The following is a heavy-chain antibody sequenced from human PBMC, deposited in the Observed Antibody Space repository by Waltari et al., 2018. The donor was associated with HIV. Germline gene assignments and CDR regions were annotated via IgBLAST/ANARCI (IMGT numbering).Heavy chain of an antibody. V-gene: IGHV3-9*01. D-gene: IGHD5-12*01. CDR2: LSWNSGSV. J-gene: IGHJ4*02. CDR3: AKAPQRWLQFDYFDY. Sequence: EVQLVESGGDLVQPGRSLRLSCAASGFTFDDYAMHWVRQAPGKGLEWVSGLSWNSGSVAYADSVKGRFTISRDNAKNSLYLQMSSLRTEDTALYYCAKAPQRWLQFDYFDYWGQGTLVTVSS. CDR1: GFTFDDYA.